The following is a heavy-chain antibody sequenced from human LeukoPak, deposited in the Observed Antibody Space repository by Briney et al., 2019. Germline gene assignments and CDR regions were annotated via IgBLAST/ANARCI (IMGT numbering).Heavy chain of an antibody. Sequence: PGGSLRLSCAASGFIFRNYWMHWVRQAPGKGLEWVADIRQDGSDKYYVDSVKGRFIISRDNAKKSVSLHMNNLRVEDTAVYYCVVYKYILSWSAFDFWGRGTMVTVSS. CDR1: GFIFRNYW. J-gene: IGHJ3*01. CDR3: VVYKYILSWSAFDF. V-gene: IGHV3-7*01. D-gene: IGHD6-13*01. CDR2: IRQDGSDK.